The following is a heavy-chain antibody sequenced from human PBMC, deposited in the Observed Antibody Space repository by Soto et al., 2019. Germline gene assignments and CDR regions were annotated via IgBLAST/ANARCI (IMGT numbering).Heavy chain of an antibody. CDR3: AKDLEGGSYFDY. D-gene: IGHD1-1*01. Sequence: GGSLRLSCAASGFTFSSYGMHWVRQAPGKGLEWVAVISYDGSNKYYADSVKGRFTISRDNSKNTLYLQMNSLRAEDTAVYYCAKDLEGGSYFDYWGQGTLVTVYS. V-gene: IGHV3-30*18. CDR2: ISYDGSNK. CDR1: GFTFSSYG. J-gene: IGHJ4*02.